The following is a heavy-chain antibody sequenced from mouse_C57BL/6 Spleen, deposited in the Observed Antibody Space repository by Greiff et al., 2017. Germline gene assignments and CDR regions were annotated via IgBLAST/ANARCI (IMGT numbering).Heavy chain of an antibody. V-gene: IGHV5-6*01. CDR1: GFTFSSYG. Sequence: VQLKESGGDLVKPGGSLKLSCAASGFTFSSYGMSWVRQTPDKRLEWVATISSGGSYTYYPDSVKGRFTISRDNAKNTLYLQMSSLKSEDTAMYYCARITTVVALDYWGQGTTLTVSS. D-gene: IGHD1-1*01. J-gene: IGHJ2*01. CDR2: ISSGGSYT. CDR3: ARITTVVALDY.